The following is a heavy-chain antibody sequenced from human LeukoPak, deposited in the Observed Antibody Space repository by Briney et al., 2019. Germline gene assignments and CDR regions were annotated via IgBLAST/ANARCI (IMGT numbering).Heavy chain of an antibody. V-gene: IGHV3-21*01. Sequence: WVSSISSSSSYIYYADSVKGRFTISRDNAKNSLYLQMNSLRAEDTAVYYCARVGSSEVDWGQGTLVTVSS. D-gene: IGHD2-2*01. CDR3: ARVGSSEVD. J-gene: IGHJ4*02. CDR2: ISSSSSYI.